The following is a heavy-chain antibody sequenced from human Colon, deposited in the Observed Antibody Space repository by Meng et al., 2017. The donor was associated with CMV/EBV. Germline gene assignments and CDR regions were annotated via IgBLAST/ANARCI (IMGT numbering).Heavy chain of an antibody. J-gene: IGHJ4*01. CDR1: GLSVSNDYW. CDR3: ASSSGWWRIDY. V-gene: IGHV4-4*02. D-gene: IGHD6-19*01. CDR2: VSQDGRT. Sequence: VQLQESGPRLVTPSGTLSLTCAVSGLSVSNDYWWTWVRQAPGKGLEWIGEVSQDGRTNSNPSLRSRLSMSVDKSKNQFSLNLRSVTAAGTASYFCASSSGWWRIDYWGHGTLVTVSS.